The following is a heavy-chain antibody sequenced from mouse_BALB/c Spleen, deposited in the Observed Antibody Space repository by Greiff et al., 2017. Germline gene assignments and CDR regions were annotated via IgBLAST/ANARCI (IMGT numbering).Heavy chain of an antibody. CDR2: ISSGSSTI. CDR3: ASEYAMDY. CDR1: GFTFSSFG. V-gene: IGHV5-17*02. Sequence: EVQGVESGGGLVQPGGSRKLSCAASGFTFSSFGMHWVRQAPEKGLEWVAYISSGSSTIYYADTVKGRFTISRDNPKNTLFLQMTSLRSEDTAMYDCASEYAMDYWGQGTSVTVSS. J-gene: IGHJ4*01.